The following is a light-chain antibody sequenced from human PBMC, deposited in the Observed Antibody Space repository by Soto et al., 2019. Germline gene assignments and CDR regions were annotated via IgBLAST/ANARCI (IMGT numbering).Light chain of an antibody. CDR2: DAS. J-gene: IGKJ1*01. Sequence: EIVLTQSPGTLSLSPGERATLSCRASQSVRNSLLAWYQQKPGQPPRLLIYDASTRATATPERFSGSGSGTDFTLTISRLEPEYFAVYYCHQYDSIVQTFGQGTKVGIK. CDR3: HQYDSIVQT. V-gene: IGKV3-20*01. CDR1: QSVRNSL.